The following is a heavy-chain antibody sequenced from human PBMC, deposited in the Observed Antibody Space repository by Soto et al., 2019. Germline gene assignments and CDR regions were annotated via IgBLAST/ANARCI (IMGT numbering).Heavy chain of an antibody. CDR1: GNTFTYRY. V-gene: IGHV1-45*02. CDR3: AGGGAGSGPFTWELPDH. Sequence: ASVKVSCKALGNTFTYRYLHWVRQAPGQALEWMGWITPFSGDVHYAQKFQERVTITRDRSINTAYMQMSSLRSEDTAMYFCAGGGAGSGPFTWELPDHWDQGTLVTVSS. CDR2: ITPFSGDV. J-gene: IGHJ4*02. D-gene: IGHD1-26*01.